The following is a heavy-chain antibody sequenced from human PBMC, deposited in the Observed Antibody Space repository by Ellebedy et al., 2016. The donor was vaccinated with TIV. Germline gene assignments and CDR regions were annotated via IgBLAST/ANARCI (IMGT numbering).Heavy chain of an antibody. J-gene: IGHJ6*02. CDR3: AISPKSGNGHYYYYGMDV. CDR1: GGTFSSYA. V-gene: IGHV1-69*13. D-gene: IGHD4-23*01. Sequence: SVKVSXKASGGTFSSYAISWVRQAPGQGLEWMGGIIPIFGTANYAQKFQGRVTITADESTSTAYMELSSLRSEDTAVYYCAISPKSGNGHYYYYGMDVWGQGTTVTVSS. CDR2: IIPIFGTA.